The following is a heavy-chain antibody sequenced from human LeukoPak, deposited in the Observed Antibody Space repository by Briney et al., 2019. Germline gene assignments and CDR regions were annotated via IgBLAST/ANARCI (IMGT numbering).Heavy chain of an antibody. Sequence: SVKVSCKASGGTFSSYAISWVRQAPGQGLEWVGGIIPIFGTANYAQKFQGRVTITADESTSTAYMELSSLRSEDTAVYYCARVCSGGSCYSEDYWGQGTLVTVSS. CDR1: GGTFSSYA. D-gene: IGHD2-15*01. J-gene: IGHJ4*02. CDR2: IIPIFGTA. V-gene: IGHV1-69*13. CDR3: ARVCSGGSCYSEDY.